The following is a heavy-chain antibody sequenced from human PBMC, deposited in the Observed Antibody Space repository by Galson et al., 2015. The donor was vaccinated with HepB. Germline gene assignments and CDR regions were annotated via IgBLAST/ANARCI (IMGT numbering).Heavy chain of an antibody. CDR1: GGSLSNYL. Sequence: DTLSLTCAVSGGSLSNYLWNWIRQPPGKGLELTGKINDNGSTNYTPSLKSRVTILIDKSKKQFSLKLNSLTVADTAVYYCPRGGEFCPGTNCYPLDSWGQGNLVT. V-gene: IGHV4-34*01. J-gene: IGHJ4*02. CDR3: PRGGEFCPGTNCYPLDS. D-gene: IGHD2-2*01. CDR2: INDNGST.